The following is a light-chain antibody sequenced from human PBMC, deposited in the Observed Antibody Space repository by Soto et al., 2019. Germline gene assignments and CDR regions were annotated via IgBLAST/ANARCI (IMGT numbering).Light chain of an antibody. Sequence: EIVLTQSPGTLSLSPGETATLSCRASERVGSTYFAWYQQKPGQAPRLLISGASTRATGIPDRFSGRGSGTDCTLTINRLEPEDFAVYYCQQYYSSTATFGQGNKVEIK. CDR1: ERVGSTY. J-gene: IGKJ1*01. CDR3: QQYYSSTAT. CDR2: GAS. V-gene: IGKV3-20*01.